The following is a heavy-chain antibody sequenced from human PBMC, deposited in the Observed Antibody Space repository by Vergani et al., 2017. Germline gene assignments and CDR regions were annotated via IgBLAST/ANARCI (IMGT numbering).Heavy chain of an antibody. CDR1: GGSISSSGYY. CDR2: IYYSGST. Sequence: QLQLQESGPGLVKPSETLSLTCTVSGGSISSSGYYWGWIRQPPGKGLEWIGTIYYSGSTYYNPSLKSRVTISVDTSKNQFSLKLSSVTAADTAVYYCAREREVVIEYPGHFYAFDIWGQGTMVTVSS. CDR3: AREREVVIEYPGHFYAFDI. D-gene: IGHD4-23*01. J-gene: IGHJ3*02. V-gene: IGHV4-39*02.